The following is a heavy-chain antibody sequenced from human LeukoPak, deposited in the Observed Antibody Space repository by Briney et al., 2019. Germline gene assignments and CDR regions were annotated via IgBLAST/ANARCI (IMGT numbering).Heavy chain of an antibody. CDR2: ISSNGGST. D-gene: IGHD6-13*01. Sequence: GGSLRLSCSASGFTFSSYAMHWVRQAPGKGLEYVSAISSNGGSTYYADSVKGRFTISRDNSKNTLYLQMSSLRAEDTAVYCCATIAAAGTLDYWGQGTLVTVSS. V-gene: IGHV3-64D*09. J-gene: IGHJ4*02. CDR3: ATIAAAGTLDY. CDR1: GFTFSSYA.